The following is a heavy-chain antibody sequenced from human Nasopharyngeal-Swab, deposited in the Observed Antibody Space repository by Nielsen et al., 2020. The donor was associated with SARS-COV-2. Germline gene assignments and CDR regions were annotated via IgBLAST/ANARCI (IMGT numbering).Heavy chain of an antibody. Sequence: WIRQPPGTGLEWIGSVYYSGSTYYNPSVKRGDTISVDRSKNKFSLKLRVVTAADTAVYYCARHLEDYDFWTLAYGMDVWGQGTTVTVSS. CDR3: ARHLEDYDFWTLAYGMDV. CDR2: VYYSGST. J-gene: IGHJ6*02. V-gene: IGHV4-39*01. D-gene: IGHD3-3*01.